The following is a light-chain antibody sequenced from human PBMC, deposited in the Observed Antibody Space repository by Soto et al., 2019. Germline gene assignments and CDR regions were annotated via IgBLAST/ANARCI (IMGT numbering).Light chain of an antibody. CDR3: RSYTSSDILGV. CDR1: SSDIGGYNY. Sequence: QSVLTQPASVSGSPGQSITISCTGTSSDIGGYNYVSWYQQYPGKAPKLIIYDVTYRPSGISNRFSGSKSGNTASLTISGLQADDEADYYCRSYTSSDILGVFGGGTKLTVL. V-gene: IGLV2-14*03. J-gene: IGLJ2*01. CDR2: DVT.